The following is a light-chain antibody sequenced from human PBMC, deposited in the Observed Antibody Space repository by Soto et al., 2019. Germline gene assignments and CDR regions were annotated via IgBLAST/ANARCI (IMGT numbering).Light chain of an antibody. Sequence: EIVFTQSPGTLSLSPGERATLSCRASQSVGSAYVGWYQQKPGQAPRLLIFGASRGATGIPDRFSGSGSGTNFTLTINKVEPEDSAVYYYQHYGRSPSFGRGTKVDIK. V-gene: IGKV3-20*01. CDR2: GAS. J-gene: IGKJ1*01. CDR3: QHYGRSPS. CDR1: QSVGSAY.